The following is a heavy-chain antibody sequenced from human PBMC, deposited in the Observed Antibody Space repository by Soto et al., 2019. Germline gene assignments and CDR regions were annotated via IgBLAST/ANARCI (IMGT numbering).Heavy chain of an antibody. V-gene: IGHV3-30-3*01. CDR3: AREGGLGGYGGNGDYESAFDI. J-gene: IGHJ3*02. D-gene: IGHD4-17*01. Sequence: GGSLRLSCAASGFTFSSYAMHWVRQAPGKGLEWVAVISYDGSNKYYADSVKGRFTISRDNSKNTLYLQMNSLRAEDTAVYYCAREGGLGGYGGNGDYESAFDIWGQGTMVTVSS. CDR2: ISYDGSNK. CDR1: GFTFSSYA.